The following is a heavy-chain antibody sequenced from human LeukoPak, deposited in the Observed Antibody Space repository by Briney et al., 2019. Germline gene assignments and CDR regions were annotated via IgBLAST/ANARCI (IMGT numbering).Heavy chain of an antibody. CDR3: ARDNSVEDTAWWFDP. D-gene: IGHD4-23*01. CDR2: IYHSGST. CDR1: GYSISSHYY. V-gene: IGHV4-38-2*02. Sequence: SETLSLTCTVSGYSISSHYYWAWIRQPPGKGLEWIGSIYHSGSTYYNPSLKSRITISVDTSKNQFSLKVSSVTAADTAVYYCARDNSVEDTAWWFDPWGQGTLVTVSS. J-gene: IGHJ5*02.